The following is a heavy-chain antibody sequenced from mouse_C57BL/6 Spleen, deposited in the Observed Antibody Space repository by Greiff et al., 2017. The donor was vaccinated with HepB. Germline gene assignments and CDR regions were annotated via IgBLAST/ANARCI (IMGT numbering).Heavy chain of an antibody. J-gene: IGHJ4*01. CDR1: GYTFTEYT. D-gene: IGHD2-10*01. Sequence: QVHVKQSGAELVKPGASVKLSCKASGYTFTEYTIHWVKQRSGQGLEWIGWFYPGSGSIKYNEKFKDKATLTADKSSSTVYMELSRLTSEDSAVYFCARHDPYYGNYVYAMDYWGQGTSVTVSS. CDR2: FYPGSGSI. V-gene: IGHV1-62-2*01. CDR3: ARHDPYYGNYVYAMDY.